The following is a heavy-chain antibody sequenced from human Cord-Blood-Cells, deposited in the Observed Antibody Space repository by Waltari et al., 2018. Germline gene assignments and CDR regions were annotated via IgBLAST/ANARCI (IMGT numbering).Heavy chain of an antibody. D-gene: IGHD3-22*01. CDR2: ISAYNGNT. CDR1: GYTFTSYG. J-gene: IGHJ4*02. V-gene: IGHV1-18*01. CDR3: ARDLSHYYDSSGYYN. Sequence: QVQLVQSGAEVKKPGASVKVSCKASGYTFTSYGIRWVRQAPGQGLEWMGWISAYNGNTNYAQKLQGRVTMTTDTATSTAYMELRSLRSDDTAMYYCARDLSHYYDSSGYYNWGQGTLVTVSS.